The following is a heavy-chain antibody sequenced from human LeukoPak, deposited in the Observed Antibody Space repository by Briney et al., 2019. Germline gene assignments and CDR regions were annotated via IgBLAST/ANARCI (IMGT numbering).Heavy chain of an antibody. CDR2: INHSGST. V-gene: IGHV4-34*01. D-gene: IGHD6-19*01. CDR3: ARGPRRRSSGSPYHY. CDR1: GGSISSYY. J-gene: IGHJ4*02. Sequence: SETLSLTCTVSGGSISSYYWSWIRQPPGKGLEWIGEINHSGSTNYNPSLKSRVTISVDTSKNQFSLKLSSVTAADTAVYYCARGPRRRSSGSPYHYWGQGTLVTVSS.